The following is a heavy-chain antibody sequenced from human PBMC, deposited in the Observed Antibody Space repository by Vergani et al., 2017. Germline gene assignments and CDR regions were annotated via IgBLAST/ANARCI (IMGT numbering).Heavy chain of an antibody. CDR3: AKVNTETNGHLYYYYYMDV. D-gene: IGHD4-11*01. CDR2: IDHTGRP. Sequence: QVQLQQWGGGLLKPSETLSLTCVVNGESFTSYHWTWIRQSPGEGLEWVGDIDHTGRPDYNPSLKSRLTMSVDKYRNQFSLTPNSVTATDTAIYFCAKVNTETNGHLYYYYYMDVWGQGTAVTVS. CDR1: GESFTSYH. V-gene: IGHV4-34*01. J-gene: IGHJ6*03.